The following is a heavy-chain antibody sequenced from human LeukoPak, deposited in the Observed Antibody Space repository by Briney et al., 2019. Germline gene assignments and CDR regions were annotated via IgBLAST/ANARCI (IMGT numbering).Heavy chain of an antibody. J-gene: IGHJ3*02. V-gene: IGHV4-61*02. D-gene: IGHD2-21*01. Sequence: TSETLSLTCTVSGGSISSGSYYWSWIRQPAGKGLEWIGRIYTSGSTNYNPSLKSRVTISVDTSKNQFSLKLSSVTAADTAVYYCARKHDFVAFDIWGQGTTVTVSS. CDR2: IYTSGST. CDR1: GGSISSGSYY. CDR3: ARKHDFVAFDI.